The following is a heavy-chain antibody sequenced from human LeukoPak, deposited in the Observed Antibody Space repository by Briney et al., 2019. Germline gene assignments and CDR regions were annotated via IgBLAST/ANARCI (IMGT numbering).Heavy chain of an antibody. CDR2: IKSKTDGGTT. V-gene: IGHV3-15*01. CDR1: GFTFSNAW. J-gene: IGHJ4*02. CDR3: ITDHIVVVVGFATPPPSQFDY. D-gene: IGHD2-8*02. Sequence: GGSLRLSCAASGFTFSNAWMNWVRQAPGKGLEWVGRIKSKTDGGTTDYAAPVKGRFTISRDDSKNTLYLQMNSLKTQDTARYYCITDHIVVVVGFATPPPSQFDYWGQGALVTVSS.